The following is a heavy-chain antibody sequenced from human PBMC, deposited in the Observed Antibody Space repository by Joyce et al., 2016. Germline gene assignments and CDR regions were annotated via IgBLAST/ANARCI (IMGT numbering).Heavy chain of an antibody. CDR3: ARDVNWYNYLDL. J-gene: IGHJ2*01. V-gene: IGHV1-18*01. Sequence: QAQFVPPGDEVRKPGASVKVSCKASHYPFTSYGISWVRQPPGQGLEWMGGSSTHNGDTKYSQKLQDRVTMTTETSTETAYMELRSLTSDDTAVYFCARDVNWYNYLDLWGRGALVSVST. CDR1: HYPFTSYG. CDR2: SSTHNGDT. D-gene: IGHD1/OR15-1a*01.